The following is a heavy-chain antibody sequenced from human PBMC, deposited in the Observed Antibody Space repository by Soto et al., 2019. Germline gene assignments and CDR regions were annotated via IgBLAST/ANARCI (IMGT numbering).Heavy chain of an antibody. J-gene: IGHJ4*02. V-gene: IGHV1-46*03. Sequence: ASVKVSCKASGYTFSNYYIHWLRQAPGQGLEWMGIAYRSGGATGYAQKFQGRVTMTTDTSTSTVYMELSSLRSEDTAVYYCSREPPNGLLFDDRGQGTLVTVSS. CDR1: GYTFSNYY. CDR2: AYRSGGAT. CDR3: SREPPNGLLFDD. D-gene: IGHD1-1*01.